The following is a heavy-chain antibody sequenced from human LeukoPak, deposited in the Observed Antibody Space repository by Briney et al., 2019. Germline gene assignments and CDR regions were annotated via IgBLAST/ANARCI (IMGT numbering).Heavy chain of an antibody. CDR2: VNGRDHTT. D-gene: IGHD6-19*01. CDR1: GSTFSTYA. Sequence: GGSLRLSCAASGSTFSTYAISSVRQAPGKGLEWVLAVNGRDHTTSYANSVKGRFTISRDNSKNTLYLQMNSLRAEDTAVYYAAKDLRAVAGRGPFDYSGQGTLVTASS. J-gene: IGHJ4*02. CDR3: AKDLRAVAGRGPFDY. V-gene: IGHV3-23*01.